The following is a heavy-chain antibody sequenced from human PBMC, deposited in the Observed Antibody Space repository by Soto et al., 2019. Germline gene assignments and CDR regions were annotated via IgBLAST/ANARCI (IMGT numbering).Heavy chain of an antibody. Sequence: XGSLRLSCAASGFIFSLFCMSRVRQTPGKGLEWVANINEDGSEKFFADSVKGRFTISRDNAKNSLSLQMNSLTADDTAVYYCARTGWPQSSYYFDYWGQGTLVTVSS. J-gene: IGHJ4*02. CDR2: INEDGSEK. CDR1: GFIFSLFC. V-gene: IGHV3-7*03. D-gene: IGHD3-16*01. CDR3: ARTGWPQSSYYFDY.